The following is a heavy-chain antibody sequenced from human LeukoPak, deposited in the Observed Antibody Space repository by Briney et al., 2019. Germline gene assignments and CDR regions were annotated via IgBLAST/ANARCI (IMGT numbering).Heavy chain of an antibody. J-gene: IGHJ3*02. Sequence: PSETLSLTCTVSGGSISSGGYYWSWIRQHPGKGLEWIGYIYYSGSTYYNPSLKSRVTISVDTSKNQFSLKLSSVTAPDTAVYYCARDRGVSDDAFDIWGQGTMVTVSS. V-gene: IGHV4-31*03. CDR1: GGSISSGGYY. CDR3: ARDRGVSDDAFDI. CDR2: IYYSGST. D-gene: IGHD3-10*01.